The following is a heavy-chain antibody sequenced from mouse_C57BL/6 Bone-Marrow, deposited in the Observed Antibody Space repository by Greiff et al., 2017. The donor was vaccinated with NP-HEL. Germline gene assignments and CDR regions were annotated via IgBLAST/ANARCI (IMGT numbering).Heavy chain of an antibody. J-gene: IGHJ2*01. CDR1: GYTFTSYW. CDR3: ARWGIRFSDY. Sequence: VQLQQPGAELVMPGASVKLSCKASGYTFTSYWMHWVKQRPGQGLEWIGEIDPSDSYTNYNQKFKGKSTLTVDKSSSTAYMQLSSLTSEDSAVYYCARWGIRFSDYWGQGTTLTVSS. V-gene: IGHV1-69*01. CDR2: IDPSDSYT.